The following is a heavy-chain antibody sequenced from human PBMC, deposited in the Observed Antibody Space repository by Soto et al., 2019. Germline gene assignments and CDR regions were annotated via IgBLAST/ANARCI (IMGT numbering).Heavy chain of an antibody. V-gene: IGHV1-8*01. CDR1: GYTFTSYD. D-gene: IGHD6-13*01. J-gene: IGHJ4*02. Sequence: QVQLVQSGAEVKKPGASVKVSCKASGYTFTSYDINWVRQATGHGLEWMGWMNPNSGNTVYAQKFQGRVTMTRNTSISTAYMALRSLRSEATAVYSCAREKSSRYDHWGQGPLVTVSA. CDR3: AREKSSRYDH. CDR2: MNPNSGNT.